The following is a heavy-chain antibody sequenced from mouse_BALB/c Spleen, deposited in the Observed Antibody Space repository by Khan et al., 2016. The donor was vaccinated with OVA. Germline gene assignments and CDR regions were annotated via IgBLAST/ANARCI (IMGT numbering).Heavy chain of an antibody. D-gene: IGHD1-1*02. Sequence: QVQLKESGPGLVAPSQSLSITCTVSGYSLTSYGIHWVRQPPGKGLEWLVVIWSGGSTNYNSVLKSRLSISKDNSKSKVFLTMNSRHTDDTAIDXWARWFSGASALDAMDYWGQGTSVTVSS. J-gene: IGHJ4*01. CDR2: IWSGGST. CDR3: ARWFSGASALDAMDY. CDR1: GYSLTSYG. V-gene: IGHV2-6*02.